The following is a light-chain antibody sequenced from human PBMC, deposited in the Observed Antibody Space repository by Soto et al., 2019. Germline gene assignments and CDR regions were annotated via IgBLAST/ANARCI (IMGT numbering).Light chain of an antibody. CDR3: QQYKSALYT. V-gene: IGKV1-5*01. CDR2: DAS. CDR1: QTISSW. Sequence: DIQMTQSPSTLSASVGDRITITCRASQTISSWLAWYQQKPGKAPKLLIYDASTLESGVPSRFSGSGSGTEFTLTISSLQPDDCATYYCQQYKSALYTFGQGTNLEIK. J-gene: IGKJ2*01.